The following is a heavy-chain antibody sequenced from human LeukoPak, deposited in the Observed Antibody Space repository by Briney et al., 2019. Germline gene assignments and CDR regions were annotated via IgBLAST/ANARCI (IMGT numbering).Heavy chain of an antibody. CDR2: INHSGST. CDR1: GGSFSGYY. V-gene: IGHV4-34*01. D-gene: IGHD3-10*01. CDR3: ARHKTYYYGSGSYFNWFDP. Sequence: PSETLSLTCAVYGGSFSGYYWSWIRQPPGKGLEWIGEINHSGSTNYNPSLKSRVTISVDTSKNQFSLKLSSVTAADTAVYYCARHKTYYYGSGSYFNWFDPWGQGTLVTVSS. J-gene: IGHJ5*02.